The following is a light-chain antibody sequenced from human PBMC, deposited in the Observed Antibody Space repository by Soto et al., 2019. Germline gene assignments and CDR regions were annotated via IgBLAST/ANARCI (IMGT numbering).Light chain of an antibody. CDR1: QSVSSN. Sequence: EIVMTQSPATLSASPGGSGTFSCRASQSVSSNLAWYQQRPGQDPRLLIYRESTRATGIPARFSGSGSGTEFTLTISSLQSEDFTAYSCLQYHSLWAFGQGTKVDI. V-gene: IGKV3-15*01. CDR3: LQYHSLWA. CDR2: RES. J-gene: IGKJ1*01.